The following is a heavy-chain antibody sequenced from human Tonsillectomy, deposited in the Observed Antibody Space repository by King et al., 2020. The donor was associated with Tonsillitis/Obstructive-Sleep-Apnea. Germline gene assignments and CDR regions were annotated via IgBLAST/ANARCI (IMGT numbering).Heavy chain of an antibody. CDR1: GGSISSSSYY. Sequence: QLQESGPGLVKPSETLSLTCTVSGGSISSSSYYWGWIRQPPGKGLEWIGSIYYSGSTYYNPSLKSRVTISVDTSKNQFSLKLSSVTAADTAVYYCAMDCSSTSCFPNPWGQGTLVTVSS. CDR2: IYYSGST. J-gene: IGHJ5*02. D-gene: IGHD2-2*01. CDR3: AMDCSSTSCFPNP. V-gene: IGHV4-39*01.